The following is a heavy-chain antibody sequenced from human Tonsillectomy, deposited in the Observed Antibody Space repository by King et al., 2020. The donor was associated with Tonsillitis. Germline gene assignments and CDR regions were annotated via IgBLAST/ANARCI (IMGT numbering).Heavy chain of an antibody. Sequence: GQLVQSGADMKKPGSSVKVSCKASGGTFNTDAISWVRQAPGQGLEWMGGIIPVYGTTNYAQKFQGRVTITADESTSTAYLELSSLRSEDTAVYYCARPPRELVRDYYYAMDVWGQGTTVTVS. CDR2: IIPVYGTT. V-gene: IGHV1-69*01. J-gene: IGHJ6*02. CDR1: GGTFNTDA. CDR3: ARPPRELVRDYYYAMDV. D-gene: IGHD6-6*01.